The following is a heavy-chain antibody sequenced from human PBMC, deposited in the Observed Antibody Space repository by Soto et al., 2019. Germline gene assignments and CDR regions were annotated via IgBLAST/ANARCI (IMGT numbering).Heavy chain of an antibody. D-gene: IGHD6-6*01. CDR1: GFTFSNAW. V-gene: IGHV3-15*01. CDR2: IKSKTDGGTT. J-gene: IGHJ4*02. Sequence: GGSLRLSCAASGFTFSNAWLSWVRQAPGKGLEWVDRIKSKTDGGTTDYTAPVKGRFTISRDDSKNKLYLQMNSLKIEDTAVYYCTTGSTSTKNYWGQGTLVTVSS. CDR3: TTGSTSTKNY.